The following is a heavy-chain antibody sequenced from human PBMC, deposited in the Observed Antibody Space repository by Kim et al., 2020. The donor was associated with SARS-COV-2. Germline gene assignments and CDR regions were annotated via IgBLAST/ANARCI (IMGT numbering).Heavy chain of an antibody. D-gene: IGHD3-3*01. Sequence: SGPTLVNPTQTLTLTCKFSGFSLSTSGVGVGWVRQPPGKALEWLALIYWDDDKGYNPSLESRLTIIKDTSKDQVVLTMTNVGPVDTATYYCSYLTFNSRYNFWRGYKYYYGMDVWGQGTTVTVSS. CDR1: GFSLSTSGVG. CDR2: IYWDDDK. J-gene: IGHJ6*02. CDR3: SYLTFNSRYNFWRGYKYYYGMDV. V-gene: IGHV2-5*02.